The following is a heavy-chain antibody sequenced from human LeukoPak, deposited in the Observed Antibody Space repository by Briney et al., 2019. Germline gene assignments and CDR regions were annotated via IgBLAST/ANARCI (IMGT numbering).Heavy chain of an antibody. CDR2: IIPIFGTA. D-gene: IGHD1-1*01. V-gene: IGHV1-69*06. CDR3: ARVRNERTDYYYGMDV. J-gene: IGHJ6*04. CDR1: GGTFSSYA. Sequence: SVKVSCKASGGTFSSYAISWVRQAPGQGLEWMGGIIPIFGTANYAQKFQGRVTITADKSTSTAYMELSSLRSEDTAVYYCARVRNERTDYYYGMDVWGKGTTVTVSS.